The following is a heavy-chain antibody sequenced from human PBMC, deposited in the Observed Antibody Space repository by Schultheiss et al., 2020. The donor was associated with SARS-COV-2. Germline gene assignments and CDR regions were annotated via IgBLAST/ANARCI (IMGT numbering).Heavy chain of an antibody. CDR1: GGTFSSYV. Sequence: SVKVSCKASGGTFSSYVFSWVRQAPGQGLEWMGGIIPIFGTANYAQKFQGRVTITADESTSTAYMELSSLRSEDTAVYYCASQRTTTVTIDYYYYGMDVWGQGTTVTVSS. V-gene: IGHV1-69*13. D-gene: IGHD4-17*01. J-gene: IGHJ6*02. CDR3: ASQRTTTVTIDYYYYGMDV. CDR2: IIPIFGTA.